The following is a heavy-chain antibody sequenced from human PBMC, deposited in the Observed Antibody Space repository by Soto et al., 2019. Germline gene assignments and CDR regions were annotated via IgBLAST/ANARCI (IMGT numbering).Heavy chain of an antibody. D-gene: IGHD6-19*01. CDR3: ARPKGSYSSGYYYFDY. Sequence: SVKVSCKTSGGSFSTYAIYWGRQAPGQGLEWMGAIIPLFGTADYAQKFQGRVTITADESTSTASMELSSLRSEDTAVYYCARPKGSYSSGYYYFDYWGQGTLVTVSS. V-gene: IGHV1-69*13. CDR2: IIPLFGTA. CDR1: GGSFSTYA. J-gene: IGHJ4*02.